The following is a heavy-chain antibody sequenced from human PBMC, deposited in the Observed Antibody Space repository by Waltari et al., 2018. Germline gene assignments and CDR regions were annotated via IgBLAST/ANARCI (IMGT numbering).Heavy chain of an antibody. Sequence: EVQLVETGGGLIQPGGSLRLSCAASGFTVSSNYMSWVRQAPGKGLEWVSVIYSGGSTYYADSVKGRFTIARDNSKNTLYLQMNSLRAEDTAVYYWAREAWDDFWSGYYTTTYMDVWGKGTTVTVSS. J-gene: IGHJ6*03. CDR1: GFTVSSNY. D-gene: IGHD3-3*01. V-gene: IGHV3-53*02. CDR2: IYSGGST. CDR3: AREAWDDFWSGYYTTTYMDV.